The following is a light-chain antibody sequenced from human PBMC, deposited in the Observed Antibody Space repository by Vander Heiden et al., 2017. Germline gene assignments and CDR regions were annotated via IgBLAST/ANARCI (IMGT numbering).Light chain of an antibody. CDR3: SSHAGSNNYA. V-gene: IGLV2-8*01. CDR1: TSDVGAYNY. CDR2: EDT. J-gene: IGLJ1*01. Sequence: QSALTQPPSASGSPGHSVTVSCTGTTSDVGAYNYVSWYQQHPGKAPKLIIYEDTKRPSGVPDRFSASKSGDTASLTVSGRQAEDEADYYCSSHAGSNNYAFGTGTKVTVL.